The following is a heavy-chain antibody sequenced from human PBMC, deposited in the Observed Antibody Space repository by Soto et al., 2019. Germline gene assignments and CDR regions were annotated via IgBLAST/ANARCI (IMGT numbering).Heavy chain of an antibody. V-gene: IGHV4-30-4*01. J-gene: IGHJ5*02. Sequence: SETLSLTCSVSGDYIHVGGYYWTWIRQRPGKGLEWMGYIYYTGKTYYNPSLESRLTMSVDRSKNQFSLRLTSVTAADTAASFCGRDLTRNANCNDPWGQGTLVTVSS. D-gene: IGHD1-1*01. CDR3: GRDLTRNANCNDP. CDR2: IYYTGKT. CDR1: GDYIHVGGYY.